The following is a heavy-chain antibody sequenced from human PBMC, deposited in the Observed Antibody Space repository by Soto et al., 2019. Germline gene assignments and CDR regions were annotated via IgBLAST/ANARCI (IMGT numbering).Heavy chain of an antibody. CDR1: GYTFSTYG. D-gene: IGHD3-10*01. Sequence: ASVKVSCKTSGYTFSTYGISWVRQAPGQGLEWMGWINGYNGNTNYAQRLQGRVTLTTDTVTSTAYMELRGLKPDDTAAYYCARTGPRGSGSHCNYWGQGTLVTVSS. CDR2: INGYNGNT. CDR3: ARTGPRGSGSHCNY. J-gene: IGHJ4*01. V-gene: IGHV1-18*01.